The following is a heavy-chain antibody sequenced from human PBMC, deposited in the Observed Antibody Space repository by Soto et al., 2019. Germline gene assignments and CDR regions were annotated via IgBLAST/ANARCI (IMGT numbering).Heavy chain of an antibody. J-gene: IGHJ4*02. D-gene: IGHD2-15*01. CDR3: AKDGAPRYCSRSSCHPAGAY. V-gene: IGHV3-30*18. CDR2: ISFDGSHK. CDR1: GFTFSNYG. Sequence: QVLLVESGGGVVQPGRSLRLSCAGSGFTFSNYGLHWVRQAPGKGLDWVSFISFDGSHKSYADSVKGRFTISRDNSNNMLYLQMDSLTTEDTAVYYCAKDGAPRYCSRSSCHPAGAYWGQGTLVTVSS.